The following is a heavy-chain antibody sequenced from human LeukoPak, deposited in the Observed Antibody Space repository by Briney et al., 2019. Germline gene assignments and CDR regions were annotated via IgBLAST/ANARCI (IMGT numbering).Heavy chain of an antibody. Sequence: PGGSLRLSCAASGFTFSSYWMHWVRQAPGKGLVWVSRISTEGGNTAYADSVKGRFTVSRDNGRNTLYLQMNSLRAEDTSVYYCAEDQQLQPFHYWGQGTLVTVSS. CDR2: ISTEGGNT. CDR1: GFTFSSYW. V-gene: IGHV3-74*01. CDR3: AEDQQLQPFHY. J-gene: IGHJ4*02. D-gene: IGHD2-2*01.